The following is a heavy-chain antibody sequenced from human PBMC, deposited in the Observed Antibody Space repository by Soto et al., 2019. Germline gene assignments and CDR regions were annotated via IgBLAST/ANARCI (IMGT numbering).Heavy chain of an antibody. J-gene: IGHJ6*02. V-gene: IGHV1-3*01. CDR3: ARAFPRTYYDFWSGYSAPGDV. CDR1: GYTFTSYA. Sequence: ASVKVSCKASGYTFTSYAMHWVRQAPGQRLEWMGWINAGNGNTKYSQKFQGRVTITRDTSASTAYMELSSPRSEDTAVYYCARAFPRTYYDFWSGYSAPGDVWGQGTTVTVSS. D-gene: IGHD3-3*01. CDR2: INAGNGNT.